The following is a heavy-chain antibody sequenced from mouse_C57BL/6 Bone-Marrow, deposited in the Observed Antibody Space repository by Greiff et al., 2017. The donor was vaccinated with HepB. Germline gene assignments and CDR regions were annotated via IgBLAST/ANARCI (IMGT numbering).Heavy chain of an antibody. V-gene: IGHV1-82*01. Sequence: QVQLQQSGPELVKPGASVKISCKASGYAFSSSWMNWVKQRPGKGLEWIGRIYPGDGDTNYNGKFKGKATLTADKSSSTAYMQLSSLTSEDSAVYFCARKGWLLTYWGQGTLVTVSA. D-gene: IGHD2-3*01. CDR1: GYAFSSSW. CDR3: ARKGWLLTY. J-gene: IGHJ3*01. CDR2: IYPGDGDT.